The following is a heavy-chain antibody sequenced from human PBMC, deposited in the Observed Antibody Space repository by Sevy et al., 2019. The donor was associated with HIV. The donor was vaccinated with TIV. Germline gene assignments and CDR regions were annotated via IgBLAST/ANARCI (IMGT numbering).Heavy chain of an antibody. CDR1: GFTFSSYG. Sequence: GGSLRLSCVASGFTFSSYGMHWVRQAPGKGLEWVAVIWYDGSNKYYADSVKGRFTISRDNSKNTLYLQMNSLRAEDTAVYYCARDYDYVWGSYRLYYYGMDVWGQGTTVTVSS. CDR3: ARDYDYVWGSYRLYYYGMDV. V-gene: IGHV3-33*01. CDR2: IWYDGSNK. J-gene: IGHJ6*02. D-gene: IGHD3-16*02.